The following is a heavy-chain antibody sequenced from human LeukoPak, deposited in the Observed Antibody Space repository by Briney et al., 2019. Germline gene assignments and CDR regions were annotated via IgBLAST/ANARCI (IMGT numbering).Heavy chain of an antibody. CDR2: ISYDGSNK. D-gene: IGHD6-13*01. Sequence: GRSLRLSCAASGFTFGSYGMHRVRQAPGKGLEWVAVISYDGSNKYYADSVKGRFTISRDNSKNTLCLQMNSLRAEDTAVYYCAKDGEQLGDLYYYYYGMDVWGKGTTVTVSS. CDR1: GFTFGSYG. V-gene: IGHV3-30*18. CDR3: AKDGEQLGDLYYYYYGMDV. J-gene: IGHJ6*04.